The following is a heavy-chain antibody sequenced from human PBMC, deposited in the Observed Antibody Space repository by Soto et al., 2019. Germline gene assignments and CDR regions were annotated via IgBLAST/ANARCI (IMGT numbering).Heavy chain of an antibody. D-gene: IGHD2-21*02. CDR2: IYPGDSDT. Sequence: GESLKISCKGSGYSFSSHWIGWVRQMPGKGLDWMGIIYPGDSDTRYSPSFLGQVTISADKSISTAYLQWSSLKASDTAMYYCASPAGGNSNYYYYYGMDVWGQGTTVTVSS. J-gene: IGHJ6*02. CDR3: ASPAGGNSNYYYYYGMDV. CDR1: GYSFSSHW. V-gene: IGHV5-51*01.